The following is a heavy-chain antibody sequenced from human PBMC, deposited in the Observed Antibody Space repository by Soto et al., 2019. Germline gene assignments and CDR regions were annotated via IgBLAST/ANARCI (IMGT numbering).Heavy chain of an antibody. CDR2: IHYSGST. J-gene: IGHJ4*02. V-gene: IGHV4-39*01. CDR1: GVSISSSYYY. CDR3: ATFRGMTTATTERYFDY. Sequence: QLQLQESGPGLVKPSETLSLTCTVSGVSISSSYYYWGWIRQPPGKGLEWTGTIHYSGSTYYNPSLNSRLIISIDTSKNQCSLKLNSVPAADAAVYYCATFRGMTTATTERYFDYWGQGTLVTVSS. D-gene: IGHD4-17*01.